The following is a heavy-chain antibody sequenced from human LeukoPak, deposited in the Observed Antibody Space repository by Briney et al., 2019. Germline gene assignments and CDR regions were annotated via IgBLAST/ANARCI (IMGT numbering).Heavy chain of an antibody. Sequence: GGPLRLSCAASGFSFSTYSMNWVRKAPGKGLEWVSYIVGSSSTIYYADSVKGRFTISRDNAKNSLYLQMDSLRAEDTAVYYCATDSPETAAFDYWGQGTLVTVSP. CDR1: GFSFSTYS. V-gene: IGHV3-48*04. D-gene: IGHD1-1*01. CDR3: ATDSPETAAFDY. CDR2: IVGSSSTI. J-gene: IGHJ4*02.